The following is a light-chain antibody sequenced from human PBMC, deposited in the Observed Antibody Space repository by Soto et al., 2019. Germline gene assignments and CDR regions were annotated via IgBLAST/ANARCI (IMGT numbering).Light chain of an antibody. V-gene: IGKV3-15*01. Sequence: EIVMTQSPATLSVSPGERVTLSCRASQSVRSNLAWYQQKPGQVPRVLIYGASTRAIGIPERFSGSGSGTDFTLTSSSLQAEDFEVYYCQHYNNLWGFGGGTKVEIK. CDR2: GAS. J-gene: IGKJ4*01. CDR1: QSVRSN. CDR3: QHYNNLWG.